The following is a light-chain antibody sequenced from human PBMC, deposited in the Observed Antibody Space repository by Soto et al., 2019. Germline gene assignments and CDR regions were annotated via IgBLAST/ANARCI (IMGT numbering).Light chain of an antibody. V-gene: IGKV2-28*01. CDR2: LGS. J-gene: IGKJ5*01. CDR1: QSLVYNNTYIY. Sequence: MTHSPLILPVTHVNPASISCRPSQSLVYNNTYIYLDWYLQKPGQSPQLLIYLGSHRATGVPDRFSGSGTGTDFTLKVSRVEAGDVGTYYCMQTLQGVTFGQGTRLEIK. CDR3: MQTLQGVT.